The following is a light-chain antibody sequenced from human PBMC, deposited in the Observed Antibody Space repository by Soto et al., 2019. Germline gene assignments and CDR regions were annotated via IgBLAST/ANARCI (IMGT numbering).Light chain of an antibody. CDR1: QSVSSN. V-gene: IGKV3-15*01. J-gene: IGKJ1*01. CDR2: GAS. CDR3: QQYNNWPPWT. Sequence: EIVMTQSPATLYVSPGERSTLSFSASQSVSSNLAWYQQKPGQAPRLLIYGASTRATGIPARFSGSGSGTEFTLTISSLQSEDFAVYYCQQYNNWPPWTFGQGTKVDNK.